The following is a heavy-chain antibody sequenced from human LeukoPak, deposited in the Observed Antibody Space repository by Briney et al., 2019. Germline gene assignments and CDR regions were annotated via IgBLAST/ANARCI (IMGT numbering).Heavy chain of an antibody. CDR3: ARLTYSNNWYFRRGLDNWFDP. Sequence: SETLSLTCTVSGGSIRRSNFYWGWIRQPPGKGLQWIGSIYYSGSTYYNPSLKSRVSISEDTSKNQFSLRLSSVTAADTAVYYCARLTYSNNWYFRRGLDNWFDPWGQGTLVTVSS. CDR2: IYYSGST. J-gene: IGHJ5*02. CDR1: GGSIRRSNFY. V-gene: IGHV4-39*07. D-gene: IGHD6-13*01.